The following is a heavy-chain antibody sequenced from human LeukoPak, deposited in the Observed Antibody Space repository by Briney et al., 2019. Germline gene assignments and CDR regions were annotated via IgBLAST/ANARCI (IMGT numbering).Heavy chain of an antibody. Sequence: GESLKISFKASGYTFTNYWIGWVRHTPGKGLEWMGIIHPGDSDTRYRTSFQGQVTMSVDESTSTAYLHWTSLKASDTAIYYCARHAGYCTGGKCYSFYYFDYWGQGTLVTVSS. D-gene: IGHD2-15*01. CDR2: IHPGDSDT. CDR3: ARHAGYCTGGKCYSFYYFDY. V-gene: IGHV5-51*01. CDR1: GYTFTNYW. J-gene: IGHJ4*02.